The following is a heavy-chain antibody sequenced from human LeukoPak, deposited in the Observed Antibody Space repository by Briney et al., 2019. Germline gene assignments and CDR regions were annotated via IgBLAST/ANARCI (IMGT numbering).Heavy chain of an antibody. V-gene: IGHV3-23*01. CDR3: AKDRWYYYDSMGVDY. CDR2: ISGSGGST. D-gene: IGHD3-22*01. CDR1: GFTFSSYA. Sequence: GGSLRLSCAASGFTFSSYAMSWVRLAPGKGLEWVSAISGSGGSTYYADSVKGRFTISRDNSKNTLYLQMNSLRAEDTAVYYCAKDRWYYYDSMGVDYWGQGTLVTVSS. J-gene: IGHJ4*02.